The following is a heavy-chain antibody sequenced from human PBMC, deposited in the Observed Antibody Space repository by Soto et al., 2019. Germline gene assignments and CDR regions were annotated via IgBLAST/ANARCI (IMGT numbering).Heavy chain of an antibody. Sequence: EVQLLESGGDLVQPGGSLRLSCAASGFSFSTSSMAWVRQPPGKGLEWVSAISPSASYTLYADSVKGRFIISRDNSQNTLFLQMTSLRADDTAVYYCAKGGYTFAYEWGQGALVTVSS. J-gene: IGHJ4*02. V-gene: IGHV3-23*01. CDR2: ISPSASYT. CDR1: GFSFSTSS. CDR3: AKGGYTFAYE. D-gene: IGHD5-18*01.